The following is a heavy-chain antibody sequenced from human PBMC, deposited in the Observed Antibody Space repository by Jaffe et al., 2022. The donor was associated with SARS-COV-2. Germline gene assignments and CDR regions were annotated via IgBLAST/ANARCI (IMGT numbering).Heavy chain of an antibody. CDR2: INAGNGIT. CDR3: ARVGSDYHY. CDR1: GYTFSSYD. V-gene: IGHV1-3*01. J-gene: IGHJ4*02. Sequence: QVQLVQSGAEVKKPGASVTVSCKASGYTFSSYDLHWLRQAPGQRPEYMGWINAGNGITKSSPKFQGRVTITRDTSASTAYMELNSLTSEDTAIYYCARVGSDYHYWGQGSQVTVSS. D-gene: IGHD4-17*01.